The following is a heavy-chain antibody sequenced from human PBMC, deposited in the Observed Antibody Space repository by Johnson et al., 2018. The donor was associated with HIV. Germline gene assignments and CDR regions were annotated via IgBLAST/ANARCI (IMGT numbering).Heavy chain of an antibody. CDR3: ARELVRYAFDI. CDR1: GFSFSNYA. CDR2: ISSDGSNK. J-gene: IGHJ3*02. D-gene: IGHD3-9*01. V-gene: IGHV3-30*04. Sequence: QVQLMESGGGVVQPGRSLRLSCSASGFSFSNYAMDWVRQAPGKGLEWVSVISSDGSNKYYADSVKGRFTISRDNAQNSLYLQMNSLRAEDTAVYYCARELVRYAFDIWGQGTMVTVSS.